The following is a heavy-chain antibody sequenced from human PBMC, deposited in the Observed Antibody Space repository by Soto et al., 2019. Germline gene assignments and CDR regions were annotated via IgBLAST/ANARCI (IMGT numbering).Heavy chain of an antibody. J-gene: IGHJ4*01. CDR1: GFTFSRYS. CDR3: VRLYDSSGYYYFDY. D-gene: IGHD3-22*01. Sequence: GGSLRLSCAASGFTFSRYSMNWVRQAPGRGPEWVSSIGSGGSFTYYADSLKGRFTISRDNAKNSLYLQMTSLRAEDTAVYYCVRLYDSSGYYYFDYWGQGTPVTVSS. V-gene: IGHV3-21*01. CDR2: IGSGGSFT.